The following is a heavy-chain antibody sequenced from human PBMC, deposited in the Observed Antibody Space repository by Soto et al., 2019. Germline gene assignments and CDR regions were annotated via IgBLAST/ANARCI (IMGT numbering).Heavy chain of an antibody. CDR3: ATEMFPRTELDSSSGWGDY. D-gene: IGHD6-6*01. V-gene: IGHV3-30*03. CDR1: GFTLRSYG. CDR2: ISYDESNK. Sequence: QVQLVESGGGVVQPGKSLRLSCAASGFTLRSYGMHWVRQAPGKGLEWLAVISYDESNKYYADSVKGRFTVSRDTSKNTLYLKMYSLRAEDTAVYYDATEMFPRTELDSSSGWGDYWGQGTAVTVSS. J-gene: IGHJ4*02.